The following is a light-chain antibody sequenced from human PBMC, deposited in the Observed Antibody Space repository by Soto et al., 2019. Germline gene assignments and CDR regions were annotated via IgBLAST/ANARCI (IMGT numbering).Light chain of an antibody. Sequence: ELVLTQSPGTLSLSPGAVTTLSCRASQSIYNKLAWYQKTSCLAPRLLIYDASTRAYGIPDRFRGSGSGTDFSLTISTLEPEDFAVYYCQQYAGSLYTFAQGTKVDIK. CDR3: QQYAGSLYT. CDR1: QSIYNK. V-gene: IGKV3-20*01. CDR2: DAS. J-gene: IGKJ2*01.